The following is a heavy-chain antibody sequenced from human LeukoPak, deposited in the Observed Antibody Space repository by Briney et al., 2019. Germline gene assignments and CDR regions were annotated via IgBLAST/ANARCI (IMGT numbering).Heavy chain of an antibody. CDR1: GFTFSSYG. CDR3: AGGEYDFWSGYYLGGLY. CDR2: IRYDGSNK. J-gene: IGHJ4*02. V-gene: IGHV3-33*01. Sequence: GRSLRLSCAASGFTFSSYGMHWVRQAQGKGLEWVAVIRYDGSNKYYADSVKGRFNISRDNSKNTLYLQMNSLRAEDTAVYYCAGGEYDFWSGYYLGGLYWGQGTLVTVSS. D-gene: IGHD3-3*01.